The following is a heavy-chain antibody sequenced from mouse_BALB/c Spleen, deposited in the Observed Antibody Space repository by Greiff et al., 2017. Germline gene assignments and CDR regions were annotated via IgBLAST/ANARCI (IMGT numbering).Heavy chain of an antibody. CDR3: ARSDGDYVYYAMDY. CDR1: GFTFSSFG. CDR2: ISSGSSTI. Sequence: EVKLVESGGGLVQPGGSRKLSCAASGFTFSSFGMHWVRQAPEKGLEWVAYISSGSSTIYYADTVKGRFTISRDNPKNTLFLQMTSLRSEDTAMYYCARSDGDYVYYAMDYWGQGTSVTVSS. D-gene: IGHD2-4*01. J-gene: IGHJ4*01. V-gene: IGHV5-17*02.